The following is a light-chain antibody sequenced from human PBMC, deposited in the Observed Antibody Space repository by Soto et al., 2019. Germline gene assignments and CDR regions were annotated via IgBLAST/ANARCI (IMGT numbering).Light chain of an antibody. CDR1: QGISSS. Sequence: DIQLTQSPSFLSASVGDRVTITCRASQGISSSLAWYQQKPGKAPNLLIYAASTLQTGVPSRFSGSGSGTEFTLTISSLQPEDFATYDGQHLYAYTLDFGQGTRLDIK. CDR3: QHLYAYTLD. J-gene: IGKJ5*01. V-gene: IGKV1-9*01. CDR2: AAS.